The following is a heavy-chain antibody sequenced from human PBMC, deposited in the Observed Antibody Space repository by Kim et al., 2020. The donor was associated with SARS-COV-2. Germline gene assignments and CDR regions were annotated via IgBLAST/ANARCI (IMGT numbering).Heavy chain of an antibody. CDR3: ARHLYGYYEYDY. V-gene: IGHV5-51*01. J-gene: IGHJ4*02. D-gene: IGHD3-22*01. Sequence: YSPSFQGQVTMSADKSISTAYLQWSSLKASDSAMYYCARHLYGYYEYDYWGQGTLVTVSS.